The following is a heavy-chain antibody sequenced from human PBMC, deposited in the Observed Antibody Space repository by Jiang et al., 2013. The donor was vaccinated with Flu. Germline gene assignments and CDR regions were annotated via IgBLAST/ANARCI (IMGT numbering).Heavy chain of an antibody. Sequence: GAEVKKPGESLKISCKGSGYSFTSYWIGWVRQMPGKGLEWMGIIYPGDSDTRYSPSFQGQVTISADKSISTAYLQWSSLKASDTAMYYCARHHYYGSGSYYNRPRAFDIWGQGTMVTVSS. V-gene: IGHV5-51*01. J-gene: IGHJ3*02. CDR2: IYPGDSDT. CDR3: ARHHYYGSGSYYNRPRAFDI. D-gene: IGHD3-10*01. CDR1: GYSFTSYW.